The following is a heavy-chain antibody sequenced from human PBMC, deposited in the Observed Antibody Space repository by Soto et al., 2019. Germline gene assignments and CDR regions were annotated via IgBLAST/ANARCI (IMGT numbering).Heavy chain of an antibody. J-gene: IGHJ4*02. CDR1: GYSISGGYF. CDR3: ARAPGYSYVREDY. CDR2: LFHSGST. V-gene: IGHV4-38-2*01. D-gene: IGHD5-18*01. Sequence: SETLSLTCAVSGYSISGGYFWGWIRQPPGKGLEWIGSLFHSGSTFYNPSLKSRVTISLDTSKNQFFLKLTSVTAADTAIYYCARAPGYSYVREDYWGQGTLVTVAS.